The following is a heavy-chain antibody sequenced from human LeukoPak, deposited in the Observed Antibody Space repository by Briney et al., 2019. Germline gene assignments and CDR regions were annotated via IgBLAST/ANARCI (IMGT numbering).Heavy chain of an antibody. CDR3: ARPPPVVATDL. CDR1: GFTFSSYS. Sequence: PGGSLRLSCAASGFTFSSYSMNWVRQAPGKGLEWVSSISSSSSYIYYADSVKGRFTIPRDNAQTSLYLQMNSLRAEDTAVYYCARPPPVVATDLWGQGTLVTVSS. J-gene: IGHJ5*02. D-gene: IGHD5-12*01. V-gene: IGHV3-21*01. CDR2: ISSSSSYI.